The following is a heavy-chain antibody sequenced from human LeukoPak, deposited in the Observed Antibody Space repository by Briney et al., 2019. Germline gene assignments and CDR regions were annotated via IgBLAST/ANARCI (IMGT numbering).Heavy chain of an antibody. CDR3: ARGSPSRVAEFDN. J-gene: IGHJ4*02. D-gene: IGHD2-15*01. CDR1: GFTFTFA. CDR2: ISGRGDDT. V-gene: IGHV3-23*01. Sequence: GGSLRLSCAASGFTFTFAMSWVRQGPGKGLEWVSSISGRGDDTYYADSVKGRFSISRDSSKNTAYLQMNSLRAEDTAVYYCARGSPSRVAEFDNWGQGTLVTVSS.